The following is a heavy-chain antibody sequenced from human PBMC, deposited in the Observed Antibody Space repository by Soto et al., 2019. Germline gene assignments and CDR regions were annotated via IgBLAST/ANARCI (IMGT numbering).Heavy chain of an antibody. CDR2: IYPGESDT. Sequence: GESLKISCKGSGYSFTSYWIGWVRQMPGKGLEWMGIIYPGESDTRYSPSFQGQVTISADKSISTAYLQWSSLKASDTAMYYCERRSRYAVGVYGMDVWGQGTTVTVSS. CDR1: GYSFTSYW. D-gene: IGHD2-2*01. V-gene: IGHV5-51*01. CDR3: ERRSRYAVGVYGMDV. J-gene: IGHJ6*02.